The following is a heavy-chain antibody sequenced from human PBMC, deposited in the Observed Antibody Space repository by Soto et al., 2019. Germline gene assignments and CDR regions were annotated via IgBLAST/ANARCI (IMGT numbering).Heavy chain of an antibody. CDR1: GYTLTTYG. CDR3: ARGTYFDY. V-gene: IGHV1-18*01. D-gene: IGHD1-1*01. CDR2: ISAYNDHT. Sequence: QVQLVQSGAEVKKPGASVKVSCKAAGYTLTTYGVSWVRQAPGQGLEWVGWISAYNDHTNYAQKFQGRVTMTTDTSTSTAYMELRSLRSDDTAVYYWARGTYFDYWGQGTLVTVSS. J-gene: IGHJ4*02.